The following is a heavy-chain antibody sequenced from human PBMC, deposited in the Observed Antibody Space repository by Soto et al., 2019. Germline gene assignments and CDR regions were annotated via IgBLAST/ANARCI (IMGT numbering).Heavy chain of an antibody. J-gene: IGHJ5*02. CDR1: GGSINSGGYY. CDR2: IYYSGST. CDR3: ARVRAIRDSGGPGLDP. V-gene: IGHV4-31*03. D-gene: IGHD3-10*01. Sequence: QVQLKESGPGLVKPSQTLSLTCTVSGGSINSGGYYWRWIRQHPGKGLEWIGSIYYSGSTFYNPSLRGRVTVSVDTSKNQFSLRLTAGTAADTAGYCCARVRAIRDSGGPGLDPWGQGTLVTVSS.